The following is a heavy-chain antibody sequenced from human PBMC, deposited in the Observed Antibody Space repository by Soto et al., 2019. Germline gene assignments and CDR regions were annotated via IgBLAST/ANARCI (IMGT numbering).Heavy chain of an antibody. D-gene: IGHD2-15*01. J-gene: IGHJ5*02. Sequence: QLQLQESGPGLVKPSETLSLTCTVSGGSISSSSYYWGWIRQPPGKGLEWIGSIYYSGSTYYNPSLQSRVTISVATSENQSARKLSSVTAADTAVYYCARLLGFGHCSGGSCYSGSEYNWFDPWGQGTLVTVSS. V-gene: IGHV4-39*01. CDR3: ARLLGFGHCSGGSCYSGSEYNWFDP. CDR1: GGSISSSSYY. CDR2: IYYSGST.